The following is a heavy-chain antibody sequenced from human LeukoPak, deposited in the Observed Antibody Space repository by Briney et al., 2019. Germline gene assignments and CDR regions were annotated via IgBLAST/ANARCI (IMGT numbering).Heavy chain of an antibody. D-gene: IGHD1-26*01. J-gene: IGHJ4*02. CDR3: ARDQGALPPD. CDR2: VHYSGST. CDR1: GGSISSSSYF. Sequence: TSETLSLTCSVSGGSISSSSYFWGWIRQPPGKGLEWIASVHYSGSTYYIPSLKSRVTISIDTSKNQFALKLTSVTAADTAVYYCARDQGALPPDWGQGTLVTVSS. V-gene: IGHV4-39*02.